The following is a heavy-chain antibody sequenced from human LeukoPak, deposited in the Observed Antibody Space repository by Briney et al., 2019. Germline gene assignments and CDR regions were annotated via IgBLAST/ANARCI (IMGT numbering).Heavy chain of an antibody. CDR3: ARGISSAFDY. CDR2: IGSSASST. Sequence: GGSLRLSCAASGFTFSTSAMGWVRQAPGKGLESVSTIGSSASSTYYADSVKGRFTISRDNSKNTVYLQMNSLSAEDTAVYYCARGISSAFDYWGQGTLVTVSS. J-gene: IGHJ4*02. D-gene: IGHD3-3*02. CDR1: GFTFSTSA. V-gene: IGHV3-23*01.